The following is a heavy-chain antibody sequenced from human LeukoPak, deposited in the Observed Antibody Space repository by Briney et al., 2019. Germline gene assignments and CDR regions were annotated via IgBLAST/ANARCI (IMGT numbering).Heavy chain of an antibody. D-gene: IGHD3-22*01. CDR3: ARGDDSGYYDYFDY. CDR1: GFTFSCYA. V-gene: IGHV3-23*05. CDR2: IYTGGNT. J-gene: IGHJ4*02. Sequence: GGSLRLSCAASGFTFSCYAMSWVRQAPGKGLEWVSTIYTGGNTYYAASVKGRFTISRDFSKNTVFLHMNSLRAEDTAMYYCARGDDSGYYDYFDYWGQGALVTVSS.